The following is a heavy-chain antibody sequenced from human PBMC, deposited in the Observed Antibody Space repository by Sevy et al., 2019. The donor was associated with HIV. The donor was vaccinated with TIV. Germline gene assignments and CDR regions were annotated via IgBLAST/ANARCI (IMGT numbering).Heavy chain of an antibody. CDR1: GFSLRDHA. J-gene: IGHJ4*02. V-gene: IGHV3-30*04. CDR2: ISYNGRNQ. D-gene: IGHD2-15*01. CDR3: ARFVGYCSGGRCSIIDF. Sequence: GGSLRLSCAASGFSLRDHAVSRVRQTPGKGLEWLAVISYNGRNQYYADSVKGRFTISKDDSKNTLYLQLNSLRAEDTAVYYCARFVGYCSGGRCSIIDFWGQGTLVTVSS.